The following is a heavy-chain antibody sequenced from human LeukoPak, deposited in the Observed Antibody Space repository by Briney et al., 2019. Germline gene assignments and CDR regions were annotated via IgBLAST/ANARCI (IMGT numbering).Heavy chain of an antibody. CDR1: GYTFTSYD. V-gene: IGHV1-8*03. Sequence: ASVKVSCKASGYTFTSYDINWVRQATGQGLEWMGWMNPNSGNTGYAQKFQGRATITRNTSISTAYMELSSLRSEDTAVYYCARGGYDFWSGYSVLYYYYMDVWGKGTTVTVSS. D-gene: IGHD3-3*01. CDR3: ARGGYDFWSGYSVLYYYYMDV. CDR2: MNPNSGNT. J-gene: IGHJ6*03.